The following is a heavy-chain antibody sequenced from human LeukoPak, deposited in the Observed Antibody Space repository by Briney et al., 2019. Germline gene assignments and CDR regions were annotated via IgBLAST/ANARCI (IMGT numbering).Heavy chain of an antibody. CDR2: IAAYSGNT. CDR1: GYSFSNYG. J-gene: IGHJ6*03. CDR3: ARGAEGGTSMRNRYYYYYMGV. D-gene: IGHD2-2*01. Sequence: ASVKVSCKASGYSFSNYGLNWVRQVPGQGLEWMGRIAAYSGNTNYAHKFQGRVTMTTDTSTNTAYLELKTLTSDDTAIYYCARGAEGGTSMRNRYYYYYMGVWGKGITVTVSS. V-gene: IGHV1-18*01.